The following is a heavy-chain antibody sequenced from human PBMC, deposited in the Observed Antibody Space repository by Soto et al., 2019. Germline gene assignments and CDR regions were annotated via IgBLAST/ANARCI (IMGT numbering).Heavy chain of an antibody. J-gene: IGHJ5*02. D-gene: IGHD2-2*01. CDR3: WRHHAS. CDR2: IYYSVIT. V-gene: IGHV4-59*08. Sequence: PSETRSLTCTVSGGSISSYYWSWIRQPPGKGLECIGYIYYSVITNXXPRLKNRXXLSVGASKNQXSLKLXCVTTADTAVYDSWRHHASWGQGTLVPXSS. CDR1: GGSISSYY.